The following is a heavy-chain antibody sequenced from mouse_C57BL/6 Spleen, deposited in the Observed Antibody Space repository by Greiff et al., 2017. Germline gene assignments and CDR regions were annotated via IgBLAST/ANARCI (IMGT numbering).Heavy chain of an antibody. J-gene: IGHJ2*01. CDR2: IDPEDGET. V-gene: IGHV14-2*01. Sequence: VQLQQSGAELVKPGASVKLSCTASGFNINDYYMHWVKQRTEQGLEWIGRIDPEDGETKYAPKFQGKATITADTSSNTAYLQLSSLTSEDTAGYYCASYYYGSSYAFDYWGQGTTLTVSS. D-gene: IGHD1-1*01. CDR3: ASYYYGSSYAFDY. CDR1: GFNINDYY.